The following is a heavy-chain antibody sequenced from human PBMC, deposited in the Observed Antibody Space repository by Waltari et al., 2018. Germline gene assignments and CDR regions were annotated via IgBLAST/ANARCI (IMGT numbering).Heavy chain of an antibody. V-gene: IGHV3-30-3*01. Sequence: QVQLVESGGGVVQPGRSLRLSCAASGFTFSSYAMHWVRQAPGKGLKGVAVIQYKESNKYYADSLKGRCTSTRDNSKNTLYLQMKSLRAEDKAVYYSARGFSRGGLLFYYYYDYGMDVWGQGTTVTVSS. CDR3: ARGFSRGGLLFYYYYDYGMDV. J-gene: IGHJ6*02. CDR1: GFTFSSYA. D-gene: IGHD2-21*01. CDR2: IQYKESNK.